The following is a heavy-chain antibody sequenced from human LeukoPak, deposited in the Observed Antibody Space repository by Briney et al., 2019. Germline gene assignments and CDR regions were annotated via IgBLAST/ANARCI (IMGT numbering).Heavy chain of an antibody. V-gene: IGHV5-51*01. CDR2: IYPGDSDT. J-gene: IGHJ4*02. D-gene: IGHD1-26*01. CDR1: GYSFTSYW. CDR3: ASQLGIVGATHPGTRPFDY. Sequence: GESLQISCKGSGYSFTSYWIGWVRQMPGKGLEWMGIIYPGDSDTRYSPSFQGQVTISADKSISTAYLQWSSLKASDTAMYYCASQLGIVGATHPGTRPFDYWGQGTLVTVSS.